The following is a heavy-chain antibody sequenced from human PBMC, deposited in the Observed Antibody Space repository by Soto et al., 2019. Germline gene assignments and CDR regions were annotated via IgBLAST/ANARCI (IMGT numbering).Heavy chain of an antibody. D-gene: IGHD2-21*02. Sequence: QVQLQESGPGLVKPSQTLSLTCTVSGGSISSGRYYWSWIRQHPRKGLEWIGYIYYSGSTYYNPSRKCGVTISVDTAKNQCSLKLSCVTAAYTAVYYCARVTPVVVTADTFDYWGQGTLVTVSS. CDR2: IYYSGST. J-gene: IGHJ4*02. V-gene: IGHV4-31*03. CDR1: GGSISSGRYY. CDR3: ARVTPVVVTADTFDY.